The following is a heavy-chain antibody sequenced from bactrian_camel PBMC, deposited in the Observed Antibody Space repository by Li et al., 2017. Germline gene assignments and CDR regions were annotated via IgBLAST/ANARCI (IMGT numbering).Heavy chain of an antibody. J-gene: IGHJ4*01. D-gene: IGHD4*01. CDR2: IYSGPGTL. Sequence: HVQLVESGPGSALAGESLTLSCAASGYTKRDYCIAWFRQAPGKDREGVAAIYSGPGTLYYSDAVKGRFTISRDVAKNTTYLQMNSLKLEDTAMYYCAARLRCYRDPVILAAPFDYWGQGTQVTV. CDR1: GYTKRDYC. CDR3: AARLRCYRDPVILAAPFDY. V-gene: IGHV3S1*01.